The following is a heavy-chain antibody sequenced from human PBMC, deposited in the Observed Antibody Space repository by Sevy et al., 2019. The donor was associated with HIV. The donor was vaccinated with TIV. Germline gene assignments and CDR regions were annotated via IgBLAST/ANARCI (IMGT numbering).Heavy chain of an antibody. J-gene: IGHJ6*02. CDR3: AKDRVRGGASYGMDV. Sequence: GGSLRLSCAASGFTFSSYGMHWVRQAPGKGLEWVAVISYDGSNKYYADSVKGRFTISRYNSKNTLYLQMNSLRAEDTAVYYCAKDRVRGGASYGMDVWGQGTTVTVSS. CDR2: ISYDGSNK. D-gene: IGHD3-10*01. V-gene: IGHV3-30*18. CDR1: GFTFSSYG.